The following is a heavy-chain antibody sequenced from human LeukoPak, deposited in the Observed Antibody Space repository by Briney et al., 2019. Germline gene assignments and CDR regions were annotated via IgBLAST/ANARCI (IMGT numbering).Heavy chain of an antibody. D-gene: IGHD3-22*01. J-gene: IGHJ4*02. CDR2: ISGSGGSA. CDR3: AKEKDSRGYFDY. CDR1: GFTFTSYA. Sequence: GGSLRLSCAASGFTFTSYAMSWVRQAPGKGLEWVSAISGSGGSAYCADSVKGRFTISRDNSKNTLYLQMNSLRAEDTAVYYCAKEKDSRGYFDYWGQGTLVTVSS. V-gene: IGHV3-23*01.